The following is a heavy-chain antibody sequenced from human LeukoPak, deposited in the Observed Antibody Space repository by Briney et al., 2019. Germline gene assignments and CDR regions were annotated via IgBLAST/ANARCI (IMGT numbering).Heavy chain of an antibody. J-gene: IGHJ5*02. CDR1: GDSVSTNSAA. D-gene: IGHD6-19*01. CDR3: ARSEIYTSAWYGFDP. V-gene: IGHV6-1*01. CDR2: IYYKSKWYN. Sequence: SQTLSLTCVLSGDSVSTNSAAWNWIRQSPSRGLEWLGRIYYKSKWYNDYAISVKGRIIINPETSKNQFSLQLDSVTPEDTAVYYCARSEIYTSAWYGFDPWGQGTLVTVSS.